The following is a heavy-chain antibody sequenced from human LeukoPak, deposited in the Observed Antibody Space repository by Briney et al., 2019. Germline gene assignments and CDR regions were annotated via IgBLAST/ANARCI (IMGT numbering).Heavy chain of an antibody. Sequence: PLRCLRLSCAASGLMFSSCDTRSVRQAPGKRLEWVASIHYDRKYHFYAASVKARSSISRSNSKNTLYIQMNSLRTEETAIYYCAKGYYYDVLTGYRREAFDIWGQGTMVTVSS. CDR3: AKGYYYDVLTGYRREAFDI. CDR1: GLMFSSCD. D-gene: IGHD3-9*01. J-gene: IGHJ3*02. V-gene: IGHV3-30*02. CDR2: IHYDRKYH.